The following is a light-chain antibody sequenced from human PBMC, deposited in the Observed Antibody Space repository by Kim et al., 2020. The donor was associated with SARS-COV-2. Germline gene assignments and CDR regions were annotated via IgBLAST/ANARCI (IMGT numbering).Light chain of an antibody. CDR2: AAC. Sequence: ASTGDRVTITCRASQGISSYLAWYQQNPGTAPKLLIYAACTLQSGVPSMFSGSGSGTDFTLTISCLQSEDFATYYCQQYYSYPRTFGQGTKVDIK. J-gene: IGKJ1*01. CDR1: QGISSY. CDR3: QQYYSYPRT. V-gene: IGKV1-8*01.